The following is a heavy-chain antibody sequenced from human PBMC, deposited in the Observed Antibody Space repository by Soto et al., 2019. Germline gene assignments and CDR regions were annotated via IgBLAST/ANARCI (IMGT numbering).Heavy chain of an antibody. J-gene: IGHJ4*02. Sequence: QVQLVQSGAEVKKPGSSVKVSCKASGGTFSRYAISWVRQAPGQGLEWMGGIIPLFGKANYAQKFQGRVTITADESTSTAYMELSSLRSEDTAVYYWARDGTLYDSSGYYYLYWGQGTLVTVSS. D-gene: IGHD3-22*01. CDR3: ARDGTLYDSSGYYYLY. CDR1: GGTFSRYA. CDR2: IIPLFGKA. V-gene: IGHV1-69*01.